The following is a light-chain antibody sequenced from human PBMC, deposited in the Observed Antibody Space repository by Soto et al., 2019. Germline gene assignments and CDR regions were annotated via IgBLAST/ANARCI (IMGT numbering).Light chain of an antibody. J-gene: IGKJ2*01. CDR2: GAS. CDR3: QQYNNWPFT. CDR1: QSVSSN. Sequence: EIVMTQSPATLSASPGERATLSCRASQSVSSNLAWYQQKPGQAPRLLIYGASTRATGIPARFSGSGSGTEFPLTISSLQSEDLASYYCQQYNNWPFTVGQGTKLEIK. V-gene: IGKV3-15*01.